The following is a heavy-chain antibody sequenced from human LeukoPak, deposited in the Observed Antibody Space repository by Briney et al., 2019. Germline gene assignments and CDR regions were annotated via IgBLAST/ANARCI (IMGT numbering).Heavy chain of an antibody. CDR3: AYLPITMIVVVIGRDAFDI. CDR1: GFTFDDYA. J-gene: IGHJ3*02. CDR2: ISGDGGST. D-gene: IGHD3-22*01. Sequence: PGGSLRLSCAASGFTFDDYAMHWVRQAPGKGLEWVSLISGDGGSTYYADPVKGRFTISRDNSKNSLYLQMNSLRTEDTALYYCAYLPITMIVVVIGRDAFDIWGQGTMVTVSS. V-gene: IGHV3-43*02.